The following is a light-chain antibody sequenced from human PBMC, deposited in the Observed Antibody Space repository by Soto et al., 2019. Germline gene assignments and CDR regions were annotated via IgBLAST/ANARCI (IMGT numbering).Light chain of an antibody. CDR3: QQYNNWPPKFT. J-gene: IGKJ3*01. CDR2: GAS. CDR1: QSVSSN. V-gene: IGKV3-15*01. Sequence: EIVMTQSPATLSVSPGERATLSCRASQSVSSNLAWYQQKPGQAPRLLIYGASTRATGIPARFSGSGSGTEFTLTISSLQSEYFAVYYCQQYNNWPPKFTFGPGTKVDIK.